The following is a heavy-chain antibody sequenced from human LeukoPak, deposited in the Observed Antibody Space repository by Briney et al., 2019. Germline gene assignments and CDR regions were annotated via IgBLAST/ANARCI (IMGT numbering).Heavy chain of an antibody. CDR2: IYYSGST. D-gene: IGHD2-2*01. CDR3: ARVPGGSTINFDY. CDR1: GGSISSSSYY. Sequence: SETLSLTCTVSGGSISSSSYYWGWIRQPPGKGLEWIGSIYYSGSTYHNPSLKSRVTISVDTSKNQFSLKLSSVTAADTAVYYCARVPGGSTINFDYWGQGTLVTVSS. V-gene: IGHV4-39*07. J-gene: IGHJ4*02.